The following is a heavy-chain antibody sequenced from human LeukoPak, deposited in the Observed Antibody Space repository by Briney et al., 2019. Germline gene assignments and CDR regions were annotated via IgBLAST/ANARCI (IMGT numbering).Heavy chain of an antibody. V-gene: IGHV3-21*01. Sequence: GGSLRLSCAAYGFTFSSYIMNWVRQAPGKGLEWVSSISSSSSYIYYADSVKGRFTISRDNAKNSLYLQMNSLRAEDTAVYYCARDGLHLGLGAFDIWGQGTMVTVSS. D-gene: IGHD3-16*01. CDR3: ARDGLHLGLGAFDI. CDR1: GFTFSSYI. J-gene: IGHJ3*02. CDR2: ISSSSSYI.